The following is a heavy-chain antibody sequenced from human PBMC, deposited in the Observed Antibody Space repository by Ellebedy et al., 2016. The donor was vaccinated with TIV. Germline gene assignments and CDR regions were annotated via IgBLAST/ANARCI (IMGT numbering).Heavy chain of an antibody. V-gene: IGHV3-53*05. D-gene: IGHD3-16*01. CDR3: AKDLTFGGGSPQDWDY. CDR1: GFTVTTNY. Sequence: PGGSLRLSCAASGFTVTTNYMNRVRQAPGKGLEWVSVIFSAADGGETHYADPVKGRFTISRDSSKNTRYLQMNSLRAEDTAVYYCAKDLTFGGGSPQDWDYWGQGTLVTVSS. J-gene: IGHJ4*02. CDR2: IFSAADGGET.